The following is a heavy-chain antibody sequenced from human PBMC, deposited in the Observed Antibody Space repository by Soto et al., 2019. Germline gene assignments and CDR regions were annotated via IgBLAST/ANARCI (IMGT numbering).Heavy chain of an antibody. CDR2: IYYSWST. D-gene: IGHD5-18*01. V-gene: IGHV4-39*01. J-gene: IGHJ4*02. Sequence: QLQLQESGPGLVKPSETLSLTCTVSGCSISSSSYYWGCIRQPPGKGLEWIGNIYYSWSTYYNPSLKSRVTIAIDTSKNQFSLKLYSVTAADTAVYYCARKEGGYSYGKFDYWGQGTLVTVSS. CDR3: ARKEGGYSYGKFDY. CDR1: GCSISSSSYY.